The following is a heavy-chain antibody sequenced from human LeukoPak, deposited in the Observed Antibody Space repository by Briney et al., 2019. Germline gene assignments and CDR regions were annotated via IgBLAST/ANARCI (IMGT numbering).Heavy chain of an antibody. D-gene: IGHD4-17*01. CDR1: GLSFSSYA. V-gene: IGHV3-23*01. J-gene: IGHJ3*02. CDR2: IASGGGG. CDR3: AKDPNGNYVGVFDM. Sequence: QPGGSLRLSCVASGLSFSSYAVTWVRQAPGRGLEWVSSIASGGGGSYADSVKGRFTISRDNSKNTLFLQMNSLRAEDTALYYCAKDPNGNYVGVFDMWGPGTMVTVSS.